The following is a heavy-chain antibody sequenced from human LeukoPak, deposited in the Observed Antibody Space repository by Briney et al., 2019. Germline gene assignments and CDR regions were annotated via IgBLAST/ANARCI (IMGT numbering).Heavy chain of an antibody. J-gene: IGHJ3*02. CDR1: GFTFSSYS. CDR2: ITTSGGST. CDR3: AKDRHLAI. V-gene: IGHV3-23*01. Sequence: GSLRLSCAASGFTFSSYSMNWVRQAPGEGLEWVSTITTSGGSTSFADSVKGRFTISRDNSKNTLYLQMNSLRAEDTAIYYCAKDRHLAIWGQGTMVTVSS.